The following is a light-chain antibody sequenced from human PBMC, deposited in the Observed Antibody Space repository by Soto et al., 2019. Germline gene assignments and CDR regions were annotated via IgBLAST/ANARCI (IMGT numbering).Light chain of an antibody. CDR3: FSYAGSSIGV. CDR1: SSDVGDYNY. CDR2: DVS. V-gene: IGLV2-8*01. Sequence: QSALTQPPSASGSPGQSVTISCTGTSSDVGDYNYVSWYQQHPGKAPKLMIYDVSKRPSGVPDRFSGSKSGNTASLTVSGLQAGVGAGFYCFSYAGSSIGVFGGGTKLTVL. J-gene: IGLJ3*02.